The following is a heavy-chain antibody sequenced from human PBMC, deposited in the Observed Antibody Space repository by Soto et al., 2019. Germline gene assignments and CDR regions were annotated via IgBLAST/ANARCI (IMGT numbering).Heavy chain of an antibody. Sequence: EVQLVESGGGVVHPGGSLRLSCAASGFTFSSYWMSWVRQAPGKGLEWVAYIKQDGSEKDYVDSVKGRFTISRDNAKNELSLQMYSLRAEDTGVYYCARDRTPFKYYFDYWGQGTLVTVSS. CDR3: ARDRTPFKYYFDY. J-gene: IGHJ4*02. V-gene: IGHV3-7*01. CDR1: GFTFSSYW. CDR2: IKQDGSEK.